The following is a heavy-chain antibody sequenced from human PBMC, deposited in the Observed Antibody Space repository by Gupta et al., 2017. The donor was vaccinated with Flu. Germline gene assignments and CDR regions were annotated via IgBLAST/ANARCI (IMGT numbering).Heavy chain of an antibody. J-gene: IGHJ5*02. CDR1: ENTFRDYF. CDR2: INPTSDVI. CDR3: ARSNCGGTSCYGKENWLVP. V-gene: IGHV1-2*06. D-gene: IGHD2-21*01. Sequence: QVQLVQSGAEVKKPGASVKVSCKASENTFRDYFIHWVRLAPGQGLEWMGRINPTSDVIHYAQNFQGRVTMTRDTSISTAYLELSGLRSDDTAVYYCARSNCGGTSCYGKENWLVPWGQGTLVTVSS.